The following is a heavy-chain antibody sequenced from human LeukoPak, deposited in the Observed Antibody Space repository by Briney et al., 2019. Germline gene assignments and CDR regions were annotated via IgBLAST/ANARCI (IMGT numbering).Heavy chain of an antibody. D-gene: IGHD1-26*01. CDR3: ARQITWAGYFDL. V-gene: IGHV4-38-2*02. CDR1: GYSIRSGYY. Sequence: SETLSLTCSVSGYSIRSGYYWGWIRQPPGKGLEWIGSIYQSGNTYYNESLKSRVTISVDTSKNQFSLNLRSVTAADTAVYYCARQITWAGYFDLWGRGTLVTVSS. CDR2: IYQSGNT. J-gene: IGHJ2*01.